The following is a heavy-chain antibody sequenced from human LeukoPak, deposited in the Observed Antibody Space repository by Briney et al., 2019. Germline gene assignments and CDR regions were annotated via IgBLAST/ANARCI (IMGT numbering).Heavy chain of an antibody. D-gene: IGHD3-10*01. Sequence: SETLSLTCAVYGGSFSGYYWSWIRQPPGKGLEWIGEINHSGSTKHNPCLKSRVTISVDTSKNQFSLKLSSVTAADKAVYYCARGRRGSASGLDYWGQGTVVTVSS. J-gene: IGHJ4*02. V-gene: IGHV4-34*01. CDR3: ARGRRGSASGLDY. CDR1: GGSFSGYY. CDR2: INHSGST.